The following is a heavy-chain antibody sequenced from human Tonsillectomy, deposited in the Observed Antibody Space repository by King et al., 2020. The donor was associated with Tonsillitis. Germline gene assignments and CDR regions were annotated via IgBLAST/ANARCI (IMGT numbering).Heavy chain of an antibody. J-gene: IGHJ6*03. CDR3: ARGLLYYGFWSGAGYMDV. CDR1: GGSFSGYY. Sequence: VQLQQWGAGLLKPSETLSLTCAVYGGSFSGYYWSWIRQPPGKGLEWIGEINHSGSTNYNPSLKSRVTISVDTSKNQFSLKLGSVTAADTAVYYCARGLLYYGFWSGAGYMDVWGKGNTVTV. D-gene: IGHD3-3*01. CDR2: INHSGST. V-gene: IGHV4-34*01.